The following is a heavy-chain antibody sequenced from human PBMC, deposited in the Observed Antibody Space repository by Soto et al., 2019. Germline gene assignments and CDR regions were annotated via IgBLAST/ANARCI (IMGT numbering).Heavy chain of an antibody. J-gene: IGHJ3*02. CDR3: VKDQGSGSYWGAFDI. CDR1: GFTFSSYA. V-gene: IGHV3-64D*09. D-gene: IGHD1-26*01. CDR2: ISSNGGST. Sequence: GGSLRLSCSASGFTFSSYAMHWVRQAPGKGLEYVSAISSNGGSTYYADSVKGRFTISRDNAKNTLYLQMSSLRAEDTAVYYCVKDQGSGSYWGAFDIWGQGTMVTVSS.